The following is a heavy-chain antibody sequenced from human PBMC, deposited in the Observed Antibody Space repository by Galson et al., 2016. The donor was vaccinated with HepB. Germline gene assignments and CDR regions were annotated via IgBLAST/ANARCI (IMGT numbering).Heavy chain of an antibody. V-gene: IGHV1-18*01. D-gene: IGHD3-10*01. CDR1: GYTFSNYG. CDR3: ARERDRGRFGEWSRAGFDP. CDR2: ISVYNGNT. J-gene: IGHJ5*02. Sequence: SVKVSCKASGYTFSNYGISWVRQAPGQGLEWMGWISVYNGNTNYAQKIRGRVTLTTDTSTNTAYMELRSLRSDDTAVYYCARERDRGRFGEWSRAGFDPWGQGTLVTVS.